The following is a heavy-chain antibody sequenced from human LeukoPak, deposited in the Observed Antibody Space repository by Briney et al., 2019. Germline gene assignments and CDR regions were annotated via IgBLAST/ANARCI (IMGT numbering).Heavy chain of an antibody. Sequence: GRSLRLSCAASGFTFDDYAMHWVRQAPGKGLEWVSGISWNSGSIGYADSVKGRFTISRDNAKNSLYLQMNSLRAEDAALYYCAKGFLEWLFSPFDYWGQGTLVTVSS. J-gene: IGHJ4*02. V-gene: IGHV3-9*01. CDR2: ISWNSGSI. D-gene: IGHD3-3*01. CDR3: AKGFLEWLFSPFDY. CDR1: GFTFDDYA.